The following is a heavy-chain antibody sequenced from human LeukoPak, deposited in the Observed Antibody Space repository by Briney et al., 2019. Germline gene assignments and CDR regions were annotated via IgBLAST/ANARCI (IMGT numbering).Heavy chain of an antibody. Sequence: GGSLRLSCAASGFTFSSYNMNWVRQAPGKGLEWVSYISSSSSSSSSTIYYADSVKGRFTISRDNAKNSLYLQMNSLRDEDTAVYYCVRDRFYSFDYWGQGTLVTVSS. CDR2: ISSSSSSSSSTI. V-gene: IGHV3-48*02. J-gene: IGHJ4*02. CDR3: VRDRFYSFDY. CDR1: GFTFSSYN.